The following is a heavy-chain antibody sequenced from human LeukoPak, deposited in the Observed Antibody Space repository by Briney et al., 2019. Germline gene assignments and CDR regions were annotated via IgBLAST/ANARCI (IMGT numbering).Heavy chain of an antibody. J-gene: IGHJ3*02. CDR2: IIPLFGTA. V-gene: IGHV1-69*05. D-gene: IGHD5-24*01. CDR3: AREGEDGYNRGRGAFNI. Sequence: GASVKVSCKASGGTFSSYAIGWVRQAPGQGLEWMGGIIPLFGTANYAQKFQGRVTITTDESTSTAYMALSSLRSEDTAVYYCAREGEDGYNRGRGAFNIWGQGTMVTVSS. CDR1: GGTFSSYA.